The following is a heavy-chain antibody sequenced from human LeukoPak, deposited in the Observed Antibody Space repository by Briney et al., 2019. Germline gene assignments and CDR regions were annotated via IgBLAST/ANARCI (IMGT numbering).Heavy chain of an antibody. CDR2: ISYDGSNK. D-gene: IGHD3-10*01. CDR1: GFTFSSYA. J-gene: IGHJ6*02. CDR3: ARDDYYGSGSYYPYYYYYGMDV. Sequence: GGSLRLSCAASGFTFSSYAMHWVRQAPGKGLEWVAVISYDGSNKYYADSVKGRFTISRDNSKNTLYLQMNSLRAEDTAVYYCARDDYYGSGSYYPYYYYYGMDVWGQGTTVTVSS. V-gene: IGHV3-30*04.